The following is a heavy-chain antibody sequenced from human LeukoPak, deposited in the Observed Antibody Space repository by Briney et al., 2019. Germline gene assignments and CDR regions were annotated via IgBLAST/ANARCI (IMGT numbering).Heavy chain of an antibody. CDR2: MYSGGST. V-gene: IGHV3-NL1*01. CDR1: GFTFSSYG. CDR3: ARLNSGSYYY. J-gene: IGHJ4*02. D-gene: IGHD3-10*01. Sequence: GGSLRLSCAASGFTFSSYGMHWVRQAPGKGLEWVSIMYSGGSTYYADSVKGRFTISRDNSKNTLYLQMNSLRAEDTAVYYCARLNSGSYYYWGQGTLVTVSS.